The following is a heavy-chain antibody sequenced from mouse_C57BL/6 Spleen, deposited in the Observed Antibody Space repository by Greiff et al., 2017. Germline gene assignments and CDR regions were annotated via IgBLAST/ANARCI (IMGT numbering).Heavy chain of an antibody. CDR2: IDPSDSYT. V-gene: IGHV1-59*01. CDR3: ARHTPYYTLAWFAY. J-gene: IGHJ3*01. D-gene: IGHD2-12*01. Sequence: QVQLKQPGAELVRPGTSVKLSCKASGYTFTSYWMHWVKQRPGQGLEWIGVIDPSDSYTNYNQKFKGKATLTVDTSSSTAYMQLSSLTSEDSAVYYCARHTPYYTLAWFAYWGQGTLVTVSA. CDR1: GYTFTSYW.